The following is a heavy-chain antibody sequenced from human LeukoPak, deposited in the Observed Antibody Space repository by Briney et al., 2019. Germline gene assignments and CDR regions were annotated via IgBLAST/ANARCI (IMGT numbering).Heavy chain of an antibody. Sequence: GASVEVSCKASGGTFSSYAISWVRQAPGQGLEWMGGIIPIFGTANYAQKFQGRVTITADESTSTAYMELSSLRSEDTAVYYCARATYYYDSSGYSNFDYWGQGTLVTVSS. V-gene: IGHV1-69*13. CDR3: ARATYYYDSSGYSNFDY. CDR1: GGTFSSYA. J-gene: IGHJ4*02. CDR2: IIPIFGTA. D-gene: IGHD3-22*01.